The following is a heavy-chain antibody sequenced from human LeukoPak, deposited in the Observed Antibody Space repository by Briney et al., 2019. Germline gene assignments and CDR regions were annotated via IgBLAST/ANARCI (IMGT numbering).Heavy chain of an antibody. CDR1: GFTVSNFA. J-gene: IGHJ4*02. D-gene: IGHD3-16*02. CDR3: ARDDLSVSGSYPYYFDH. CDR2: MSKDGGDK. Sequence: GGSLRLSCAASGFTVSNFAMHWVRQVPDKGLEWLAVMSKDGGDKHYADSVTGRFTISRDSSKNTLYLQMNSPRGEDTAVYYCARDDLSVSGSYPYYFDHWGQGTLVTVSS. V-gene: IGHV3-30*04.